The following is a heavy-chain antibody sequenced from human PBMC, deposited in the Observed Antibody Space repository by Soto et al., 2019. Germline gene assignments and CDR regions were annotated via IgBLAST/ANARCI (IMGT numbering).Heavy chain of an antibody. CDR3: ARAPRHCSSTSCRFDP. CDR2: IYYSGST. D-gene: IGHD2-2*01. CDR1: GGSISSGDYY. Sequence: PSETLSLTCTISGGSISSGDYYWSWIRQPPGKGLEWIGYIYYSGSTYYNPSLKSRVTISVDTSKNQFSLKLSSVTAADTAVYYRARAPRHCSSTSCRFDPWGQGTLVTVSS. J-gene: IGHJ5*02. V-gene: IGHV4-30-4*01.